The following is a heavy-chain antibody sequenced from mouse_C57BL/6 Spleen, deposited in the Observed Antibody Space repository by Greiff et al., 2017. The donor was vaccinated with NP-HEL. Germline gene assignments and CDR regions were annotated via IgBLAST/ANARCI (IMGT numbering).Heavy chain of an antibody. CDR1: GFTFSDYG. Sequence: DVKLVESGGGLVKPGGSLKLSCAASGFTFSDYGMHWVRQAPEKGLEWVAYISSGSSTIYYADTVKGRFTISRDNAKNTLFLQMTSLRSEDTAMYYCAKFIGDAMDYWGQGTSVTVSS. CDR2: ISSGSSTI. CDR3: AKFIGDAMDY. V-gene: IGHV5-17*01. J-gene: IGHJ4*01. D-gene: IGHD1-1*01.